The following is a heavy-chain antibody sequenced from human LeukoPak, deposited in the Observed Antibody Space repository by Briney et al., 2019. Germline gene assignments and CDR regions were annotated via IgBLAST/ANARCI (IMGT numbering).Heavy chain of an antibody. CDR2: IYHSGTT. V-gene: IGHV4-4*02. D-gene: IGHD6-19*01. Sequence: PSGTLSLTCAVSGGSISSSNWWSWVRQPPGKGLEWIGEIYHSGTTYYNPSLKSRVTISVDTSKNQFSLNLSSVTAADTAFYYCARDLGSGWSPGYWGQGTLVTVSS. CDR1: GGSISSSNW. CDR3: ARDLGSGWSPGY. J-gene: IGHJ4*02.